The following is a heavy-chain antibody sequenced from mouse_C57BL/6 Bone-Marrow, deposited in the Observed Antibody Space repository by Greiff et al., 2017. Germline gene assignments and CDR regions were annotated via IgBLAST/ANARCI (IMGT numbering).Heavy chain of an antibody. CDR2: IHPNSGST. Sequence: VQLQQPGAELVKPGASVKLSCKASGYTFTSYWMHWVKQRPGQGLEWIGMIHPNSGSTNYNEKFKSKATLTVDKSSSTAYMQLSSLTSEDSAVYYCARSTYYGSSSYYFDYWGQGTTLTVSS. V-gene: IGHV1-64*01. D-gene: IGHD1-1*01. CDR1: GYTFTSYW. CDR3: ARSTYYGSSSYYFDY. J-gene: IGHJ2*01.